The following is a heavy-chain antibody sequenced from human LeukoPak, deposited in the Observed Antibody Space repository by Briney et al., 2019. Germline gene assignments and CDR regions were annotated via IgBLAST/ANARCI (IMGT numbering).Heavy chain of an antibody. Sequence: GRSLRLSCAASGFTFSSYAMHWVRQAPGKGLEWVAVISYDGSNKYYADSVKGRFTISRDNSKNTLYLQMNSLRAEDTAVYYCARDEVSSTLFDLWGQGTLVTVSS. CDR2: ISYDGSNK. V-gene: IGHV3-30-3*01. D-gene: IGHD6-13*01. CDR3: ARDEVSSTLFDL. CDR1: GFTFSSYA. J-gene: IGHJ4*02.